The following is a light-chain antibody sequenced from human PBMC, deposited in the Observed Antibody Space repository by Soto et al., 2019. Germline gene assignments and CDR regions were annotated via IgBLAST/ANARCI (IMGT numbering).Light chain of an antibody. CDR1: SSNIGSNY. CDR3: AAWDDSLSGSYV. V-gene: IGLV1-47*01. CDR2: RNN. Sequence: HSVLAQPPSASGTPLQRVTISCSGSSSNIGSNYVYWYQQLPGTAPKLLIYRNNQRPSGVPDRFSGSKSGTSASLAISGLRSEDEADYYCAAWDDSLSGSYVFGTGTKVAVL. J-gene: IGLJ1*01.